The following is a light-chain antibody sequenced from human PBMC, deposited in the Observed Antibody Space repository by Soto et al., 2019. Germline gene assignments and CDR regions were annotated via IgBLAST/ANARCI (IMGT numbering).Light chain of an antibody. V-gene: IGKV3-15*01. J-gene: IGKJ5*01. CDR3: QQYTNWHPIT. Sequence: PVDSFTLPGRASQSISDTLALYQQKPGQAPRLLIYGSSTRATGVPARFSGGGSGADFTLPISNLQSEDFAVYYCQQYTNWHPITFGQGTRLEIK. CDR2: GSS. CDR1: QSISDT.